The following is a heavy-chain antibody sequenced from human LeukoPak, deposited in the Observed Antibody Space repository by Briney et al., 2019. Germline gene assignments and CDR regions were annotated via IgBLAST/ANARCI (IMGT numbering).Heavy chain of an antibody. V-gene: IGHV3-30*18. Sequence: PGRSLRLSCGFTFSSHGIHWVRQAPSKGLEWVAVISYDGKNKYYADSVKGRFTISRDNSKNTVYLQMNSLRAEDTGVYYCAKGYSGYDYAFDIWGQGTMVTVSS. D-gene: IGHD5-12*01. J-gene: IGHJ3*02. CDR1: FTFSSHG. CDR2: ISYDGKNK. CDR3: AKGYSGYDYAFDI.